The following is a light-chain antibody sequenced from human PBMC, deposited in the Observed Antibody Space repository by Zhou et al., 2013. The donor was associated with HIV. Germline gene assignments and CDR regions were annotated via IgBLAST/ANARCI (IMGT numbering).Light chain of an antibody. CDR3: QQADT. J-gene: IGKJ2*01. CDR2: AAS. CDR1: QGISSF. Sequence: DFQLTQSPSFLSASVGDRVTITCRASQGISSFLAWYQQKPGKAPKLLIYAASTLQSGVPSRFSGSGSGTDFTFTISSLQPEDFATYYCQQADTFGPGDQ. V-gene: IGKV1-9*01.